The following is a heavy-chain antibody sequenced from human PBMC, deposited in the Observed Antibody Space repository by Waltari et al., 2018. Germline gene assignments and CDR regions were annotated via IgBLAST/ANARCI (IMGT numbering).Heavy chain of an antibody. CDR3: ARGCIAARPGYYYYMDV. Sequence: QVQLQESGPGLVKPSETLSLTCTVSGGSISSYYWSWIRQPPGKGLEWIGYIYYSGSTNYNPSLKSRVTISVDTSKNQFSLKLSSVTAADTAVYYCARGCIAARPGYYYYMDVWGKGTTVTISS. J-gene: IGHJ6*03. V-gene: IGHV4-59*01. CDR2: IYYSGST. CDR1: GGSISSYY. D-gene: IGHD6-6*01.